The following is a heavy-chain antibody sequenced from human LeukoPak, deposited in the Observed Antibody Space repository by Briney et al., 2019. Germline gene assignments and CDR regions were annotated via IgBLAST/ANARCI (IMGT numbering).Heavy chain of an antibody. CDR1: GYSFTSYW. J-gene: IGHJ6*02. D-gene: IGHD6-19*01. Sequence: GESLKISCKGSGYSFTSYWIGWVRQMPGKGLEWMGIIYPGDSDTRYSPSFQGQVTISADKSISTAYLQWSSLKASDTAMYYCARHSLRSSGWYYAFGVWGQGTTVTVSS. CDR3: ARHSLRSSGWYYAFGV. CDR2: IYPGDSDT. V-gene: IGHV5-51*01.